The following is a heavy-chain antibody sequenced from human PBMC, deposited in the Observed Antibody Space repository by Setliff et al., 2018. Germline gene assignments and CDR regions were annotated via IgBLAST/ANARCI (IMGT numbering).Heavy chain of an antibody. D-gene: IGHD1-26*01. J-gene: IGHJ4*02. CDR3: ATQPLQWELLGFDY. CDR2: FDPEDGET. V-gene: IGHV1-24*01. CDR1: GYTLTELS. Sequence: ASVKVSCKVSGYTLTELSMHWVRQAPGKGLEWMGGFDPEDGETIYAQKCQGRVTMTEDTSTDTAYMELSSLRSEDTAVYYCATQPLQWELLGFDYWGQGTLVTVSS.